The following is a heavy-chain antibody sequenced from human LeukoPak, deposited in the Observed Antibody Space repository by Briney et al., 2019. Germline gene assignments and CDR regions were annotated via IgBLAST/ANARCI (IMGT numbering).Heavy chain of an antibody. CDR2: ISGSGTYM. Sequence: PGGSLRLSCAASGFTFSTYKMDWVRQAPGKGLEWVSSISGSGTYMYYADSLKGRFTISRDNAKNSLYLQMNSLRAEDTAVYYCARVLDITGTLFDAFDIWGQGTMVTVSS. J-gene: IGHJ3*02. CDR3: ARVLDITGTLFDAFDI. D-gene: IGHD1-20*01. CDR1: GFTFSTYK. V-gene: IGHV3-21*01.